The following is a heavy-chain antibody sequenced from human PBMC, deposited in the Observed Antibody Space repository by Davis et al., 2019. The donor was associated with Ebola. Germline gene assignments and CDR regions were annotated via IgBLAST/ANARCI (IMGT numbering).Heavy chain of an antibody. Sequence: GESLKISCAASGFTFSSYAMSWVRQAPGKGLEWVSAISGSGGSTYYADSVKGRFTISRDNSKNTLYLQMNSLRAEDTAVYYCAKAAGIAAAGTWNWFDPWGQGTLVTVSS. J-gene: IGHJ5*02. D-gene: IGHD6-13*01. CDR3: AKAAGIAAAGTWNWFDP. V-gene: IGHV3-23*01. CDR1: GFTFSSYA. CDR2: ISGSGGST.